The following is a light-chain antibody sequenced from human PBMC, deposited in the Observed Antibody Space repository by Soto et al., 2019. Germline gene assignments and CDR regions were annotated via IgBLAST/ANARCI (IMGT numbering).Light chain of an antibody. CDR3: SSYTSSSTLV. CDR1: SSDVGGYNS. CDR2: EVN. Sequence: PVLTQPASVSGSPGQSITISCTGTSSDVGGYNSVSWYQQHPGKAPKLMIYEVNNRPSGVSNRFSGSKSGNTASLTISGLQAEDEADYYCSSYTSSSTLVFGGGTKLTVL. V-gene: IGLV2-14*01. J-gene: IGLJ2*01.